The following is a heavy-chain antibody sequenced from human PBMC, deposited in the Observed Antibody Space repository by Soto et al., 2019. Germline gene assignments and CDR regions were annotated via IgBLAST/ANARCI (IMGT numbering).Heavy chain of an antibody. D-gene: IGHD4-17*01. V-gene: IGHV3-23*01. Sequence: EVHVLESGGGSIQPGGSLSLSCTTSKFIFSTYAMTWVRQAPGEGLEWVSSIRGSGDGTSYADSVRGRFTISRDNSKNTLYLRMNSLRVEDTAVYYCTRDPNGDYIGAFDFWGQGMLVTVSS. CDR1: KFIFSTYA. CDR3: TRDPNGDYIGAFDF. CDR2: IRGSGDGT. J-gene: IGHJ3*01.